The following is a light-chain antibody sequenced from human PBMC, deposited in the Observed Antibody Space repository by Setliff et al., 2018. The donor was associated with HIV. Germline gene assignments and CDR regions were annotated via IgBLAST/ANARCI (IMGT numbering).Light chain of an antibody. CDR2: GAS. V-gene: IGKV3-20*01. J-gene: IGKJ5*01. Sequence: QSPGTLSLSPGETATLSCRASQNVTSNYVAWYQQKRGQAPRLLIYGASSRATGTPDRFTGSASGTGFTLTIGRLESEDFAVYFCQHYGSSTITFGQGTRLEIK. CDR3: QHYGSSTIT. CDR1: QNVTSNY.